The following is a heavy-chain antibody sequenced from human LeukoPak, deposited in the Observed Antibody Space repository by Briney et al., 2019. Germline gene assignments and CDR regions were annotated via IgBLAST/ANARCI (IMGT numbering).Heavy chain of an antibody. Sequence: SETLSLTCTVPGGSISSYYWSWIRQPAGKGLEWIGRIYTSGSTNYNPSLKRRVTMSVDTSKNHFSLKLSSVTAADTPVYYCARVAQKLERIAVAGTSEWRANWYFDLWGRGTLVTVSS. CDR1: GGSISSYY. CDR3: ARVAQKLERIAVAGTSEWRANWYFDL. CDR2: IYTSGST. V-gene: IGHV4-4*07. D-gene: IGHD6-19*01. J-gene: IGHJ2*01.